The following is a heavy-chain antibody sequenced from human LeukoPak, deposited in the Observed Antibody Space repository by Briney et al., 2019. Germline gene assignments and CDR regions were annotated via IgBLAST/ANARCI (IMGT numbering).Heavy chain of an antibody. J-gene: IGHJ3*02. CDR2: VSGSGSST. D-gene: IGHD5-24*01. CDR3: AKNGYNWLVDAFDI. CDR1: GFTISSYA. V-gene: IGHV3-23*01. Sequence: PAGSLSLSCAASGFTISSYALSWVRQAQGKGLEWVSTVSGSGSSTYYEDSVKGRFTISRDNSKDRLDLQMTSLRAEDTAVYYCAKNGYNWLVDAFDIWGQGTMVTVSA.